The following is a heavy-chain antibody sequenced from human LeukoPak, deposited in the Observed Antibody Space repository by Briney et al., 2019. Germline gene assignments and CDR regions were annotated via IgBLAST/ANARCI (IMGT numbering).Heavy chain of an antibody. CDR1: GFTFSSYS. D-gene: IGHD2-2*01. V-gene: IGHV3-21*01. J-gene: IGHJ4*02. Sequence: PGGSLRLSCAASGFTFSSYSMNWVRQAPGKGLEWVSSISSSSSYIYYADSVTGRFTISKDNAKNSLYLQMNSLRAEDTAVYYCERGEGFVVVPAAEFDYWGQGTLVTVSS. CDR3: ERGEGFVVVPAAEFDY. CDR2: ISSSSSYI.